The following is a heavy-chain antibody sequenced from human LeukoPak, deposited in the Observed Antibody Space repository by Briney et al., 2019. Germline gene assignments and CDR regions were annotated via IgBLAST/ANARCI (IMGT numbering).Heavy chain of an antibody. Sequence: PGESLRLSCAASGFIFSTYAMHWVRQAPVKGLEWVAIISYDGNKRYYADSVKGRFTISRDNSKNTLYLQMNSLRPEDTALYYCVRDLYARSPYFDVWGQGTLVTVSS. CDR3: VRDLYARSPYFDV. CDR2: ISYDGNKR. D-gene: IGHD2-2*01. V-gene: IGHV3-30-3*01. CDR1: GFIFSTYA. J-gene: IGHJ4*02.